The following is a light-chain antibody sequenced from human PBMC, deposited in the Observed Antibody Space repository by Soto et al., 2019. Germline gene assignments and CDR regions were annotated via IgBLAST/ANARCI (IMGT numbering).Light chain of an antibody. V-gene: IGLV1-40*01. CDR2: GNN. Sequence: QSALTQPPSVSGAPGQTVIISCSGSSSNLGAPYDVNWFRQLPGTVPRLLIYGNNNRPSGVPDRFSGSKSGTSASLAITGLQAEDEADYYCQSYDRSLSGYVFGTGTKVTVL. CDR1: SSNLGAPYD. CDR3: QSYDRSLSGYV. J-gene: IGLJ1*01.